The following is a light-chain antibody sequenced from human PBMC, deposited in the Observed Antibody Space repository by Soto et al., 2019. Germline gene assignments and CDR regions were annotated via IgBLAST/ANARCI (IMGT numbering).Light chain of an antibody. V-gene: IGLV2-11*01. CDR1: SSDVGGYNY. CDR2: EVI. Sequence: QSALTQPRSVSGSPGQSVTISCTGTSSDVGGYNYVSWYQQVPGKAPKLVIFEVIKRPSGVPERFSGSKPGNTASLTISGLQTDDEADYYCCSLAGRLLVFGGGTKVTVL. J-gene: IGLJ2*01. CDR3: CSLAGRLLV.